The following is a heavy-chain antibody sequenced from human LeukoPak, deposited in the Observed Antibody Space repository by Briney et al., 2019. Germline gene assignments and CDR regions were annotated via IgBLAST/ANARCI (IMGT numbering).Heavy chain of an antibody. Sequence: PGGSLRLSCAASGFTFNTYWMASVRRAPGKGLEWVANIKQDGSVKNYVDSVKGRFTISRDDAKNSVYLQMNSLKTEDTAVYYCARDVSGSLDYWGKGTLVTVSA. CDR1: GFTFNTYW. D-gene: IGHD1-26*01. J-gene: IGHJ4*02. V-gene: IGHV3-7*01. CDR3: ARDVSGSLDY. CDR2: IKQDGSVK.